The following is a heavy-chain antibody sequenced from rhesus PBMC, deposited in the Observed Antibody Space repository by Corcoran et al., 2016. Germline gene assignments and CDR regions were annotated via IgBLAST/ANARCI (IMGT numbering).Heavy chain of an antibody. J-gene: IGHJ3*01. CDR1: GGSISDDYY. D-gene: IGHD6-13*01. CDR3: ARVNSSWYAFDF. CDR2: IYGSGGGT. V-gene: IGHV4-106*01. Sequence: QVQLQESGPGLVKPSETLSLTCAVSGGSISDDYYWSWIRQPPGKGLEWIGYIYGSGGGTNYNPSLRNRVIISIDTSKNQFALKLSSMTAADTAVYYCARVNSSWYAFDFWGQGLRVTVSS.